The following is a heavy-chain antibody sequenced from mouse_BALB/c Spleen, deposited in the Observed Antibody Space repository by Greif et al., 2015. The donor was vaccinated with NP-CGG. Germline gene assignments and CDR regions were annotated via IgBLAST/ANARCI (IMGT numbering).Heavy chain of an antibody. D-gene: IGHD2-14*01. CDR2: IDPENGDT. J-gene: IGHJ2*01. CDR1: GFNIKDYY. V-gene: IGHV14-4*02. Sequence: VQLKQSGAELVRSGASVKLSCTASGFNIKDYYMHWVKQRPEQGLEWIGWIDPENGDTEYAPKFQGKATMTADTSSNTAYLQLSSLTSEDTAVYYCNKDRYDGVGYWGQGTTLTVPS. CDR3: NKDRYDGVGY.